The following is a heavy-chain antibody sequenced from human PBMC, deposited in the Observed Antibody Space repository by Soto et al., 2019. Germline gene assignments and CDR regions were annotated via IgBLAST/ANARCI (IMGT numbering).Heavy chain of an antibody. CDR3: ARSYYDSSGYYLDWFDP. V-gene: IGHV1-69*13. D-gene: IGHD3-22*01. CDR1: GGTFSSYA. Sequence: RASVKVSCKASGGTFSSYAISWVRQAPGQGLEWMGGIIPIFGTANYAQKFQGRVTITADESTRTAYMELSSLRSEDTAVYYCARSYYDSSGYYLDWFDPWGQGTLVTVSS. J-gene: IGHJ5*02. CDR2: IIPIFGTA.